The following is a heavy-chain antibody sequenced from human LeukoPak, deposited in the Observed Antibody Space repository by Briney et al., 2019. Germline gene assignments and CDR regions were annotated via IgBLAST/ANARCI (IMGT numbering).Heavy chain of an antibody. CDR3: ARVTQEQKYSVKFDP. CDR1: GYTFTSYY. J-gene: IGHJ5*02. CDR2: INPSGGST. Sequence: ASVKVSCKASGYTFTSYYMHWVRQAPGQGLEWMGIINPSGGSTSYAQKFQGRVTMTRDTSTSTVYMELSSLRSEDTAVYYCARVTQEQKYSVKFDPWGQGTLVTVSS. D-gene: IGHD6-6*01. V-gene: IGHV1-46*01.